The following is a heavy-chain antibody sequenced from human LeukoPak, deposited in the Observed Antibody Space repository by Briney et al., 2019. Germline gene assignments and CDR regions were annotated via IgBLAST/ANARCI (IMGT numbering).Heavy chain of an antibody. V-gene: IGHV1-2*02. CDR1: GYTFTDYY. CDR3: AREFNTYYYGSGSHDAFDI. CDR2: ITPYSGGT. Sequence: ASVKVSCKASGYTFTDYYIHWVRQAPGQGLEWMGWITPYSGGTDYAQKFQGRVTMTIDTSISTVYMELSRLRSDDTAVYYCAREFNTYYYGSGSHDAFDIWGQGTEVTVS. J-gene: IGHJ3*02. D-gene: IGHD3-10*01.